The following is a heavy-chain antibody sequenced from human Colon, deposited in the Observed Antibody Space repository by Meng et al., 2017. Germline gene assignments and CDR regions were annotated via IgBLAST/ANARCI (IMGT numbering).Heavy chain of an antibody. CDR1: GGSFSGYY. D-gene: IGHD3-10*01. CDR2: INHSGST. J-gene: IGHJ5*02. Sequence: QGQLQQWGAGLLKPSETLSLTCAVYGGSFSGYYWSWIRQPPGKGLEWIGEINHSGSTNYNPSLKSRVTISADKSNNQVSLTLTSVTAADTAVYFCARVIKDLSSDWFDTWGQGTLVTVSS. V-gene: IGHV4-34*01. CDR3: ARVIKDLSSDWFDT.